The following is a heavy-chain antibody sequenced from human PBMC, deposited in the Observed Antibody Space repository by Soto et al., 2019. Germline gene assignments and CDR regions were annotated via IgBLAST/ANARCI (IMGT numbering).Heavy chain of an antibody. D-gene: IGHD3-22*01. V-gene: IGHV4-30-4*01. CDR2: IYYSGST. CDR3: ARDRPIVVVPRVEQRDAFDI. Sequence: LXLTCTVSVGSISSGDYYWSWIRQPPGKGLEWIGYIYYSGSTYYNPSLKSRVTISVDTSKNQFSLKLSSVTAADTAVYYCARDRPIVVVPRVEQRDAFDIWGQGTMVTVS. J-gene: IGHJ3*02. CDR1: VGSISSGDYY.